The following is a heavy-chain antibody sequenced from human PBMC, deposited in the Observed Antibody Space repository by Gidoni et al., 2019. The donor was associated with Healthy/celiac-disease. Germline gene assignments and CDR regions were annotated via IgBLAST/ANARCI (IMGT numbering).Heavy chain of an antibody. CDR1: GFTFSNAW. CDR2: IKSKTDGGTT. J-gene: IGHJ6*02. V-gene: IGHV3-15*01. CDR3: TTDPSSPDYYYYYGMDV. Sequence: EVQLVESGGGLVKPGGSLRLSCAASGFTFSNAWMSWVRQAPGKGLEWVGRIKSKTDGGTTDYAAPVKGRFTISRDDSKNTLYLQMNSLKTEDTAVYYCTTDPSSPDYYYYYGMDVWGQGTTVTVSS.